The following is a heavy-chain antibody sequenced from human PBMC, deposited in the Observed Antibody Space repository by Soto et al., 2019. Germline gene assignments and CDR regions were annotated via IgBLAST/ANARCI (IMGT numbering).Heavy chain of an antibody. CDR1: GGSFSGYY. CDR3: ASPSGYYLDAFDI. J-gene: IGHJ3*02. D-gene: IGHD3-22*01. CDR2: INHSGST. Sequence: PSETLSLTCAVYGGSFSGYYWIWLRQPPGKGLEWIGEINHSGSTNYNPSLKSRVTISVDTSKNQFSLKLSSVTAADTAVYYCASPSGYYLDAFDIWGQGTMVT. V-gene: IGHV4-34*01.